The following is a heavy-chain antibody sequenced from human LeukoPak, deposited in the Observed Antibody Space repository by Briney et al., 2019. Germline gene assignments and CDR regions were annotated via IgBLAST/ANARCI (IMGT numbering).Heavy chain of an antibody. D-gene: IGHD3-10*01. J-gene: IGHJ4*02. Sequence: GGSLRLSCSASGFTFSTYAMHSVRQAPGKGLEHVSTINTNGDDTYYADSVKGRFTISKDNSKRTLYLQMSGLRAEDTAVYYCVKDLRGGGYYTSFDYWGQGTLVTVSS. V-gene: IGHV3-64D*09. CDR2: INTNGDDT. CDR1: GFTFSTYA. CDR3: VKDLRGGGYYTSFDY.